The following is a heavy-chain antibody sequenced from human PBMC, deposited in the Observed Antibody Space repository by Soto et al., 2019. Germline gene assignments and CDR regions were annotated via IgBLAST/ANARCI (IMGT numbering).Heavy chain of an antibody. CDR3: ARVEDDDIKYWFDP. CDR2: IYYRGST. V-gene: IGHV4-61*01. J-gene: IGHJ5*02. Sequence: QVQLQESGPGLVRPSETLSLTCTVSGGSVSGGSCYWSWIRRPPGKGLEWSGSIYYRGSTNTYPSHKSRDTIPVDTSKNQFSLRLSSVTAAYTAVYYCARVEDDDIKYWFDPWGQGTLVTVSS. CDR1: GGSVSGGSCY. D-gene: IGHD1-1*01.